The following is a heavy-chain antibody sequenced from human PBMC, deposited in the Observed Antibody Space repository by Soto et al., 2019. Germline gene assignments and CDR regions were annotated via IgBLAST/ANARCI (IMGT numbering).Heavy chain of an antibody. CDR2: IYNSGRT. CDR3: ARGYGRNFDY. D-gene: IGHD5-18*01. J-gene: IGHJ4*02. Sequence: SETLSLTCTVSGDSISSSHYWSWIRQPPGKGLEWIGYIYNSGRTNYNPSLKSRVTISVDTSKNQFSLKLSSVTAADTAVYYCARGYGRNFDYWGQGTLVTVSS. CDR1: GDSISSSHY. V-gene: IGHV4-59*11.